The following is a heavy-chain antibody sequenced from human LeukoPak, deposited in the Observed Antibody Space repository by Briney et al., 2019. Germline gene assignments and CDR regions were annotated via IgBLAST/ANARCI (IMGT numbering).Heavy chain of an antibody. J-gene: IGHJ4*02. D-gene: IGHD3-10*01. CDR3: ARAEGSGSSFDY. CDR2: ISSSSSYI. CDR1: GFTFSSYS. Sequence: GGSLRLSCAASGFTFSSYSMNWVRQAPGKGLEWVSSISSSSSYIYYADSVKGRFTISRDNAKNSLYLQMNSLRVEDTAVYYCARAEGSGSSFDYWGQGTLVTVSS. V-gene: IGHV3-21*01.